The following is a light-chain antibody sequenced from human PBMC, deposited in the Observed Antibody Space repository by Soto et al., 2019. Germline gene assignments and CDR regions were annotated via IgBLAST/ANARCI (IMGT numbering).Light chain of an antibody. CDR2: AAS. CDR1: QGISSY. V-gene: IGKV1-8*01. J-gene: IGKJ1*01. Sequence: AIRITHSPSSLSASTVDRVTITCRASQGISSYLAWYQQKPGKAPKLLIYAASTLQSGVPSRFSGSGSGTDFTLTISCLQSEDFATYYCQKYYSYSWTCGQGNKGDIK. CDR3: QKYYSYSWT.